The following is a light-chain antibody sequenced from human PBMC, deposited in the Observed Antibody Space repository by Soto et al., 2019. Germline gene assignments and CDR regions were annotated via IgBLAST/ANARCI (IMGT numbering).Light chain of an antibody. J-gene: IGKJ4*01. V-gene: IGKV1-17*03. CDR2: AAS. CDR3: LQHNSYPLT. Sequence: DIQMTQSPSAMSASVGDRVTITCRASQDINNYLVWFQQKPGIVPKRLIYAASSLQSGVPSRFSGSRSGTEFTLTISSLQPEDFATYYCLQHNSYPLTFGGGTKVEIK. CDR1: QDINNY.